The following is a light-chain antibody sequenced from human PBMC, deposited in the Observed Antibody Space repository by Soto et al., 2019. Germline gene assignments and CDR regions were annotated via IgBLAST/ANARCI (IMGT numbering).Light chain of an antibody. CDR3: FSYTSSGAQV. CDR2: EVS. V-gene: IGLV2-14*01. J-gene: IGLJ1*01. CDR1: SSDIGGYNY. Sequence: QSVLTQPASVSGSPGQSITISCTGTSSDIGGYNYVSWYQQDPGKAPQLIIYEVSKRPSGVSNRFSGSKSGNTASLTISGLQAEDEADYYCFSYTSSGAQVFGSGTKLTVL.